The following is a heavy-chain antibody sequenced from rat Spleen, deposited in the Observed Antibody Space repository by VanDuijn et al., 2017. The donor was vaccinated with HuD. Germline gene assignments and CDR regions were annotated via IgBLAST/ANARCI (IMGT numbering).Heavy chain of an antibody. CDR1: SYSITSYSR. Sequence: EVQLQESGPGLVKPSQSLSLTCSVTSYSITSYSRWNWIRSFPGNKLEWMAYIDSAGSTNYNPSLKSRLPITRDTSKNQFFLQVNSVSTEETATYDCARSLSYAHYFWYFDFWGPGTMVTVSS. CDR2: IDSAGST. D-gene: IGHD1-12*01. V-gene: IGHV3-3*01. J-gene: IGHJ1*01. CDR3: ARSLSYAHYFWYFDF.